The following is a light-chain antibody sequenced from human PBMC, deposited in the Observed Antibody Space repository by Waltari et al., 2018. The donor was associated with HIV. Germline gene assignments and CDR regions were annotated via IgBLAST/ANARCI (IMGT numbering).Light chain of an antibody. Sequence: QSALTQPASVSGSPGQSITISCTGTSSDVGSYNLVSRYQKHPGKAPKPMIYEVSKRPSGVSNRFSGSKSGNTASLTISGLQAEDEADYYCCSYAGSSTFVVFGGGTKLTVL. CDR1: SSDVGSYNL. CDR2: EVS. V-gene: IGLV2-23*02. CDR3: CSYAGSSTFVV. J-gene: IGLJ2*01.